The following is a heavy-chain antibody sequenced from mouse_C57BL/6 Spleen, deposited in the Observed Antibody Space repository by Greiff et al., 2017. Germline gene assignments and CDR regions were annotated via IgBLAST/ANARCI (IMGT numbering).Heavy chain of an antibody. J-gene: IGHJ4*01. CDR2: IDPSDSYT. CDR1: GYTFTSYW. CDR3: ARKGSGTLYYYAMDY. D-gene: IGHD3-2*02. Sequence: QVQLQQPGAELVRPGTSVKLSCKASGYTFTSYWMHWVKQRPGQGLEWIGVIDPSDSYTNYNQKFKGKATLTVDTSSSTAYMQLSSLTSEDSAVYYCARKGSGTLYYYAMDYWGQGTSVTVSS. V-gene: IGHV1-59*01.